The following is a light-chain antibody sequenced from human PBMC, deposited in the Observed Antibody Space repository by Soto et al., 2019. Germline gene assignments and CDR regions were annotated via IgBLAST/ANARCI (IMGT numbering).Light chain of an antibody. V-gene: IGKV3-20*01. CDR3: QQYGSSSLT. Sequence: EIVLTQSPGTLSLSPGERATLSCRASQSVSSSYLAWYQQKPGQAPRLLIYGASSRATGIPDRFSGSGSGTDFTLTISRLEPEEFPVYYCQQYGSSSLTFGGGTKVDIK. CDR1: QSVSSSY. J-gene: IGKJ4*01. CDR2: GAS.